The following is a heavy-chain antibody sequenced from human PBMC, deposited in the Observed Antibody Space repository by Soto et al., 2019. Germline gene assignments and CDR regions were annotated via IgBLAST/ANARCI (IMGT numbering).Heavy chain of an antibody. J-gene: IGHJ6*03. CDR3: ADSGSYTDV. Sequence: SGGSLRLSCAASGFTFTTYWMTWVRQAPGKGLEWVANIKQDGSEKYYVDSVKGRFTISRDNAKNSLYLQMNSLRAEDTAVYYCADSGSYTDVWGKGTTVTVSS. CDR2: IKQDGSEK. CDR1: GFTFTTYW. V-gene: IGHV3-7*01. D-gene: IGHD3-22*01.